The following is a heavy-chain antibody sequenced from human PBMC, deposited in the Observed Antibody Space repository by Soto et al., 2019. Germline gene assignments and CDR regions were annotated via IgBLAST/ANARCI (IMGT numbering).Heavy chain of an antibody. Sequence: QVQLVQSGAEVKKPGASVKVSCKASGYTFTSYGITWVRQAPGQGLEWMGWISAYNGNTKYAQKFQGRXTXTXXTSTSTAYMELRSLRSDDTAVYSCARDLGAQIVDYWGQGTLVTVSS. CDR3: ARDLGAQIVDY. D-gene: IGHD1-26*01. V-gene: IGHV1-18*01. CDR2: ISAYNGNT. CDR1: GYTFTSYG. J-gene: IGHJ4*02.